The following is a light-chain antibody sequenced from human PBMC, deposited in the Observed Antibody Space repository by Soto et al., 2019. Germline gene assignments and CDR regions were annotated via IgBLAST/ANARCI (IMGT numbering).Light chain of an antibody. Sequence: EIVLTQSPGTLSLSPGERATLSCRASQSVRTTYLAWFQQKPGQPPRLLIHDASSRAAGIPDRFSGSGSGTYVTLTISRLEPEYFAVYYCHQYDSSLVTFGQGTKVEIK. CDR1: QSVRTTY. CDR3: HQYDSSLVT. CDR2: DAS. J-gene: IGKJ1*01. V-gene: IGKV3-20*01.